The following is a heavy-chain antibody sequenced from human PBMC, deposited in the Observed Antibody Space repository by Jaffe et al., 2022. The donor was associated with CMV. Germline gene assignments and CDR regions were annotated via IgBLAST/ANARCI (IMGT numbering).Heavy chain of an antibody. V-gene: IGHV4-59*08. J-gene: IGHJ4*02. CDR3: ARLGATTGFDY. CDR2: IYYSGST. D-gene: IGHD1-26*01. Sequence: QVQLQESGPGLVKPSETLSLTCTVSGGSISSYYWSWIRQPPGKGLEWIGYIYYSGSTNYNPSLKSRVTISVDTSKNQFSLKLSSVTAADTAVYYCARLGATTGFDYWGQGTLVTVSS. CDR1: GGSISSYY.